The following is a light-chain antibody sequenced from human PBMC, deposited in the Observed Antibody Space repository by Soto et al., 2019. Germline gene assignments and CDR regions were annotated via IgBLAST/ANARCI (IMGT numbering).Light chain of an antibody. CDR1: SGHSSYI. CDR3: ATWGSITHGV. J-gene: IGLJ3*02. Sequence: QSVLTQSSSASAAPGSSVKLTCTLNSGHSSYIIAWHQQQPRKAPRYLMKLEGSRSYNKVSGVPDCFSGTSAGAARYRTISNLPFEEADDYYGATWGSITHGVFGGGTKLTVL. CDR2: LEGSRSY. V-gene: IGLV4-60*02.